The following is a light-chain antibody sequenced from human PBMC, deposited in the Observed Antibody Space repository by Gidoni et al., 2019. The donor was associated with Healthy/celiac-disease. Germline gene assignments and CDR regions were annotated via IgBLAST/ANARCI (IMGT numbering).Light chain of an antibody. Sequence: DIQMTHPPSTLAASVGDSVTITSCASQSISSWLAWYQQKPGKAPKLLIYKASSLESGVPSRFSGSGSGTEFTLTISSLQADDFAAYYCQQYNSYSRTFGQGTKVEIK. CDR2: KAS. CDR3: QQYNSYSRT. V-gene: IGKV1-5*03. J-gene: IGKJ1*01. CDR1: QSISSW.